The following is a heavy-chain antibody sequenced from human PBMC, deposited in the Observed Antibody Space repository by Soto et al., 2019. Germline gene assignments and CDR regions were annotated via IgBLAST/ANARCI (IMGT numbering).Heavy chain of an antibody. D-gene: IGHD2-21*01. V-gene: IGHV3-23*01. CDR2: VGASGGDT. CDR1: GFTFSTYA. Sequence: EVQLLQSGGGLVQPGGSLRFSCAASGFTFSTYAMTWVRQAPGEGLEWVSVVGASGGDTYYSDSVKGRFTISRVNSKNTLYLQMHHLRAEDRAVYYCTLPPTYSWVRDASDVWGQGTMVSVSS. J-gene: IGHJ3*01. CDR3: TLPPTYSWVRDASDV.